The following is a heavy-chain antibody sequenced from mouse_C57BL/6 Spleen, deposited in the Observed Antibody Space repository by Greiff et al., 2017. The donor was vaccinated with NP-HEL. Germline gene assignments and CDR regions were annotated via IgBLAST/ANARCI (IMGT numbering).Heavy chain of an antibody. CDR2: IYPSDSET. V-gene: IGHV1-61*01. CDR3: ARDYYGLDY. D-gene: IGHD1-1*01. Sequence: VQLQHPGAELVRPGSSVKLSCKASGYTFTSYWMDWVKQRPGQGLEWIGNIYPSDSETHYNQKFKDKATLTVDKSSSTAYMQLSSLTSEDSAVYYCARDYYGLDYWGQGTTLTVSS. CDR1: GYTFTSYW. J-gene: IGHJ2*01.